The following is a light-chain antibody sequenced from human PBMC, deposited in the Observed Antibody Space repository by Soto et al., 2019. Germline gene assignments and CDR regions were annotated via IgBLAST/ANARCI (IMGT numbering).Light chain of an antibody. V-gene: IGKV1-5*03. CDR2: KAS. CDR3: QQYNSYWT. CDR1: QSISSW. J-gene: IGKJ1*01. Sequence: DIQMTQSPSTLSASVGDRVTITCRASQSISSWLAWYQQKPGKAPKLLIYKASSLESGVPSRFSGSGSVTEFTLTISSLQPDDFATYSCQQYNSYWTFGQGTKVGIK.